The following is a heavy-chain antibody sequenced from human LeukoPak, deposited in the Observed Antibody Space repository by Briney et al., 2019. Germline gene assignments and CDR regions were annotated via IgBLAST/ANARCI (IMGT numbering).Heavy chain of an antibody. V-gene: IGHV3-9*01. D-gene: IGHD3-9*01. Sequence: PGGSLRLSCAASGFTFDDYAMHWVRQAPGKGLEWVSGISWNSGSIGYADSVKGRFTISRDNAKNSLYLQMNSLRAEDTALYYCAKARLVDATGTLYYFDYWGQGTLVTVSS. CDR3: AKARLVDATGTLYYFDY. J-gene: IGHJ4*02. CDR1: GFTFDDYA. CDR2: ISWNSGSI.